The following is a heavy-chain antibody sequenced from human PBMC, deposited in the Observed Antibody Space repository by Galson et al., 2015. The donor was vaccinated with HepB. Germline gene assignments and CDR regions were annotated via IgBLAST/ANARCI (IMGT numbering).Heavy chain of an antibody. CDR2: ISYDGSNK. CDR3: AKGGAGY. Sequence: SLRLSCAASGFTFSSYGVHLVRQAPGKGLEWVAVISYDGSNKYYADSVKGRFTISRDNSKNTLYLQMNSLRAEDTAVYYCAKGGAGYWGQGTLVTVSS. D-gene: IGHD3-16*01. V-gene: IGHV3-30*18. CDR1: GFTFSSYG. J-gene: IGHJ4*02.